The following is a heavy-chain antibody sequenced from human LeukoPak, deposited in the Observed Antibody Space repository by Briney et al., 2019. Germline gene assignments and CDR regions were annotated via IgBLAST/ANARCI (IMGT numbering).Heavy chain of an antibody. CDR3: ARDLTGPEAFDI. CDR2: ISAYNGNT. CDR1: GGTFSSYA. J-gene: IGHJ3*02. Sequence: PRASVKVSCKASGGTFSSYAISWVRQAPGQGLEWMGWISAYNGNTNYAQKLQGRVSMTTDTSTSTAYMELRSLRSDDTAVYYCARDLTGPEAFDIWGQGTMVTVSS. V-gene: IGHV1-18*01. D-gene: IGHD2-2*01.